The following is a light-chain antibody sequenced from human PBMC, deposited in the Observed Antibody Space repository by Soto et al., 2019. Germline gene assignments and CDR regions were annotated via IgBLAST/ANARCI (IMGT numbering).Light chain of an antibody. CDR3: MQGTHWPWT. J-gene: IGKJ1*01. Sequence: DVVMTQSPLSLPVTLGQPASMSCTSRQSLIHSDGSTYLSWFQQRPGQSPRRLIYEVSDRDSGVPDRFSGSGSGTDFTLKISRVEAEDVGVYYCMQGTHWPWTFGQGTEVEIK. CDR1: QSLIHSDGSTY. V-gene: IGKV2-30*02. CDR2: EVS.